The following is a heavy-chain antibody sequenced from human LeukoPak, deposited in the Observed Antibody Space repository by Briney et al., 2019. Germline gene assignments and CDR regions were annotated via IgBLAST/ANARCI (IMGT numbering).Heavy chain of an antibody. CDR3: ARALSVFYSSGWYYFDY. Sequence: SGTLSHTRTVSGGSISSYYWSSIRQPPGKGLEWIGSIYYSGSTNYNLSLMSRVTIPVDTSKNQFSLKLSSVTAADTAVYYCARALSVFYSSGWYYFDYWGQGTLVTVSS. CDR1: GGSISSYY. D-gene: IGHD6-19*01. CDR2: IYYSGST. J-gene: IGHJ4*02. V-gene: IGHV4-59*01.